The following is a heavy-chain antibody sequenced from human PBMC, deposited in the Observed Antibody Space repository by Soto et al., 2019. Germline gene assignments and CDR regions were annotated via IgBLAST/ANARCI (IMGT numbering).Heavy chain of an antibody. V-gene: IGHV2-5*01. Sequence: SGPTLVNPTQTLTLTCTFSEFSLSTRGVGVGWIRQPPGKALEWLALIYWNDDKRDRPSLKSRLTITKDTPKNQVVLTMTNMDPVDTATYYCAHTRGYYAVDYWGQGTLVTVPQ. CDR1: EFSLSTRGVG. CDR2: IYWNDDK. J-gene: IGHJ4*02. D-gene: IGHD3-22*01. CDR3: AHTRGYYAVDY.